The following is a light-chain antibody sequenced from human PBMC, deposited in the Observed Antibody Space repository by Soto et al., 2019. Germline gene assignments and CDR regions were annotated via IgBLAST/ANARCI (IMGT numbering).Light chain of an antibody. CDR2: GAS. CDR3: QQYNNWPPTWT. Sequence: VITQFPATLSVSPGERATLSCRASQTLGSNLAWYQQKPGQAPILLIYGASIRATGVPPRISGSGSGTEFTLTISSLQSEDFAVYYCQQYNNWPPTWTFGQGTKVDI. CDR1: QTLGSN. J-gene: IGKJ1*01. V-gene: IGKV3-15*01.